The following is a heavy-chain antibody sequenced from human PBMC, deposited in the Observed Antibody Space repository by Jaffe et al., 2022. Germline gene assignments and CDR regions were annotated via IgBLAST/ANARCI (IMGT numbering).Heavy chain of an antibody. V-gene: IGHV1-69*05. J-gene: IGHJ1*01. CDR2: IIPIFGTA. CDR3: ARSRSSGYSFTEYFQH. Sequence: QVQLVQSGAEVKKPGSSVKVSCKASGGTFSSYAISWVRQAPGQGLEWMGGIIPIFGTANYAQKFQGRVTITTDESTSTAYMELSSLRSEDTAVYYCARSRSSGYSFTEYFQHWGQGTLVTVSS. D-gene: IGHD3-22*01. CDR1: GGTFSSYA.